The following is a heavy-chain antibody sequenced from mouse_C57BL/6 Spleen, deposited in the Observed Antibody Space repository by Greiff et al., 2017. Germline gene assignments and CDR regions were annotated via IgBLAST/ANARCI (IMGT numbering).Heavy chain of an antibody. Sequence: QVQLQQSGAELVKPGASVKLSCKASGYTFTSYWMHWVKQRPGQGLEWIGYINPSSGYTKYNQKFKDKATVTADKSSSTAYMQLSSLTYEDSAVYYCAREVGSSPRAMDYWGQGTSVTVSS. D-gene: IGHD1-1*01. J-gene: IGHJ4*01. CDR2: INPSSGYT. V-gene: IGHV1-7*01. CDR3: AREVGSSPRAMDY. CDR1: GYTFTSYW.